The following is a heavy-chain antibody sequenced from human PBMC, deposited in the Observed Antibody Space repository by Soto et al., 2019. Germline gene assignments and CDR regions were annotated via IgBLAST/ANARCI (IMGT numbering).Heavy chain of an antibody. V-gene: IGHV3-48*01. CDR3: ARDSLTGLWAY. Sequence: VGSLRLSCAASGFTFSSYSMNWVRQAPGKGLEWISYISSSTSTIYYADSVKGRFTISRDNAKNSLYLQMNSLRAEDTAVYYCARDSLTGLWAYWGQGTPVTVSS. D-gene: IGHD3-9*01. CDR2: ISSSTSTI. J-gene: IGHJ4*02. CDR1: GFTFSSYS.